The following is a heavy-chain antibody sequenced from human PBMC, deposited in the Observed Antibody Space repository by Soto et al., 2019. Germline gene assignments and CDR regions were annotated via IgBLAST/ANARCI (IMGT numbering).Heavy chain of an antibody. J-gene: IGHJ4*02. V-gene: IGHV1-8*01. D-gene: IGHD6-19*01. CDR2: MNPNSGNT. Sequence: QVQLVQSGAEVKKPGASVKVSCKASGYTFTSYDINWVRQATGQGLEWMGWMNPNSGNTGYAQKFHGRVILTKYTPIRTAYMELSSLRSLDTPVYNCARERLVAGTDYWGQGTLVTVSS. CDR3: ARERLVAGTDY. CDR1: GYTFTSYD.